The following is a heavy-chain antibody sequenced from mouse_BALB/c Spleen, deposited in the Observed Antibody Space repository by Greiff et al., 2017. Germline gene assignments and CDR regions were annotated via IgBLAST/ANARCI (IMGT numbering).Heavy chain of an antibody. J-gene: IGHJ2*01. V-gene: IGHV14-3*02. CDR3: AREGGLYYGTYYFDY. Sequence: VQLQQSGAELVKPGASVKLSCTASGFNIKDTYMHWVKQRPEQGLEWIGRIDPANGNTKYDPKFQGKATITADTSSNTAYLQLSSLTSEDTAVYYCAREGGLYYGTYYFDYWGQGTTLTVSS. CDR2: IDPANGNT. CDR1: GFNIKDTY. D-gene: IGHD1-2*01.